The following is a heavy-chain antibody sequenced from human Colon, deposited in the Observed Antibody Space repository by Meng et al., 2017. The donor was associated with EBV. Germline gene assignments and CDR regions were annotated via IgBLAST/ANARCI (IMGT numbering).Heavy chain of an antibody. Sequence: VQLGQFGVELKKPGASVKVSCKASGYTFSTYTINWVRQAHGRGLEWMGWISTNTGTPTYTQGFTGRFVFSLDTSVSTAYLQISSLKAEDTAVYYCARGGNFDPWGQGTLVTVSS. D-gene: IGHD2/OR15-2a*01. CDR1: GYTFSTYT. CDR2: ISTNTGTP. V-gene: IGHV7-4-1*02. CDR3: ARGGNFDP. J-gene: IGHJ5*02.